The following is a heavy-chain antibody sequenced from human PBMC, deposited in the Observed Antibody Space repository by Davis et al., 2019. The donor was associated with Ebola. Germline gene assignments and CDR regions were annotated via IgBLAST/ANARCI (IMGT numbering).Heavy chain of an antibody. V-gene: IGHV1-18*01. Sequence: ASVKVSCKVSGYTFTSLGISWVRQAPGQGLEWMGWISAYNGNTNYAQKLQGRVTMTTDTSTSTAYMELRSLRSDDTAVYYCARVVTMVRGGWFDPWGQGTLVTVSS. CDR1: GYTFTSLG. CDR3: ARVVTMVRGGWFDP. CDR2: ISAYNGNT. D-gene: IGHD3-10*01. J-gene: IGHJ5*02.